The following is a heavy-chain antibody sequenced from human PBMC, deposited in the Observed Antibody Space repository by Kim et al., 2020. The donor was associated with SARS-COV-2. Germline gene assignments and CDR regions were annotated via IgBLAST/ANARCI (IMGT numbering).Heavy chain of an antibody. D-gene: IGHD6-6*01. CDR3: ARDYSSSSGLDA. Sequence: IFYGDSVKGRFTVSRDNGKNSQYLQMSGLRDEDTALYYCARDYSSSSGLDAWGQGTLVIVSS. CDR2: I. J-gene: IGHJ5*02. V-gene: IGHV3-48*02.